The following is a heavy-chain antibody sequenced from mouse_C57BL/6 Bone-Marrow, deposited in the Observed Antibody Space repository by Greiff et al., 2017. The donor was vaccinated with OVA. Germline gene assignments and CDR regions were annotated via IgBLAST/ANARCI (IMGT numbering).Heavy chain of an antibody. V-gene: IGHV5-9*01. CDR3: ARHTLTTGGAMDY. J-gene: IGHJ4*01. CDR2: ISGGGGNT. D-gene: IGHD1-1*01. Sequence: EVQLVESGGGLVKPGGSLKLSCAASGFTFSSYTMSWVRQTPEKRLEWVATISGGGGNTYYPDSVKGRFTISRDNAKNTLYLQMSSLRSEDTALYYCARHTLTTGGAMDYWGQGTSVTVSS. CDR1: GFTFSSYT.